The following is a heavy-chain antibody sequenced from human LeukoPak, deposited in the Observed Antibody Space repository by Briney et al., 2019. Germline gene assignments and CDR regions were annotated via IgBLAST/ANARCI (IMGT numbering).Heavy chain of an antibody. V-gene: IGHV1-2*02. CDR2: INPNSGGT. D-gene: IGHD3-3*01. CDR1: GYTFTGYY. CDR3: ARDRHDFWSAYWHYFDY. Sequence: ASVKVSCKASGYTFTGYYMHWVRQAPGQGLEWMGWINPNSGGTNYAQKFQGRVTMTRDTSISTAYMELSRLRSDDTAVYYCARDRHDFWSAYWHYFDYWGQGTLVTVSS. J-gene: IGHJ4*02.